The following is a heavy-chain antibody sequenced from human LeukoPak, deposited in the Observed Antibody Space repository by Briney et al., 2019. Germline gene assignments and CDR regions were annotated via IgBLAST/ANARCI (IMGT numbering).Heavy chain of an antibody. J-gene: IGHJ4*02. Sequence: KPGGSLRLSCAASGFTFSDYYMSWIRQAPGKGLEWVSYISSSGSTIHYADSVKGRFTISRDNAKNSLYLQMNSLRAEDTAVYHCARVGYDSSGYLFDYWGQGTLVTVSS. V-gene: IGHV3-11*04. CDR1: GFTFSDYY. D-gene: IGHD3-22*01. CDR3: ARVGYDSSGYLFDY. CDR2: ISSSGSTI.